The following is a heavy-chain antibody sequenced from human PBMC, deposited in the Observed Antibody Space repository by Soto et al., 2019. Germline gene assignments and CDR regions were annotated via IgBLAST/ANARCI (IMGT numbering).Heavy chain of an antibody. Sequence: SVKVSCKASGYTFTSYAMHWVRQAPGQGLEWMGWISAYNGNTNYAQKLQGRVTMTTDTSTSTAYMELRSLRSDDTAVYYCARNGGQSSGWGEYFQHWGQGTLVTVSS. CDR3: ARNGGQSSGWGEYFQH. D-gene: IGHD6-19*01. CDR2: ISAYNGNT. J-gene: IGHJ1*01. CDR1: GYTFTSYA. V-gene: IGHV1-18*01.